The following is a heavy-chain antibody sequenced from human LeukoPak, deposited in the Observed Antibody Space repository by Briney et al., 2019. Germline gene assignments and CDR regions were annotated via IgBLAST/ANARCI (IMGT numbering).Heavy chain of an antibody. CDR1: GFTFSSYA. D-gene: IGHD6-13*01. J-gene: IGHJ6*02. CDR2: ISYDGSNK. V-gene: IGHV3-30-3*01. Sequence: PGGSLRLSCAASGFTFSSYAMHWVRQAPGKGLEWVAVISYDGSNKYYADSVKGRFTISRDNSKNTLYLQMNSLRAEDTAVYYCARDIAAAGTPYYYYYGMDVWGQGTTVTVSS. CDR3: ARDIAAAGTPYYYYYGMDV.